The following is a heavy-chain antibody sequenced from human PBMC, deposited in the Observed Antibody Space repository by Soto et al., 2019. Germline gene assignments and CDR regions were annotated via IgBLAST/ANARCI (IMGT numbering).Heavy chain of an antibody. CDR3: ARDSSSQRRNYYYYGMDV. Sequence: EVQLLESGGGLVQPGGSLRLSCAASGFTFSSYAMSWVRQAPGKGLEWVSAISGSGGSTYYADSVKGRFTISRDNSKNTLYLQMNSLRAEDTAVYYCARDSSSQRRNYYYYGMDVWGQGTTVTVSS. CDR1: GFTFSSYA. V-gene: IGHV3-23*01. CDR2: ISGSGGST. J-gene: IGHJ6*02. D-gene: IGHD6-6*01.